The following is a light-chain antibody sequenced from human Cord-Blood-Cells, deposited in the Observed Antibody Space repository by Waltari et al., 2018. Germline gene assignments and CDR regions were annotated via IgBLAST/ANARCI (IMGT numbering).Light chain of an antibody. CDR2: EGS. J-gene: IGLJ3*02. CDR1: RSDVGSYNL. V-gene: IGLV2-23*01. Sequence: QSALTQPASVSGSPGQSITISCTGTRSDVGSYNLVSWYQQHPGKAPKLMIYEGSTRPSGVSNRFSGSKSGNTASLTISGLQAEDEADYYCCSYAGSSWVFGGGTKLTVL. CDR3: CSYAGSSWV.